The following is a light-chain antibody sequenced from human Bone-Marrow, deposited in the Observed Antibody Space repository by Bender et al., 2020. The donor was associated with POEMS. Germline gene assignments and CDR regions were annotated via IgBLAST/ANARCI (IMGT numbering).Light chain of an antibody. J-gene: IGLJ1*01. CDR3: SSYTSSSTYV. Sequence: QSVLTQPPSVSGAPGQRVTLSCTGSSSNIGAGFDVHWYQQVPGTAPKVLIYGNTNRPSGVPDRFSGSKSGTSASLAITGLQAEDEADYYCSSYTSSSTYVFGTGTEVTVL. V-gene: IGLV1-40*01. CDR2: GNT. CDR1: SSNIGAGFD.